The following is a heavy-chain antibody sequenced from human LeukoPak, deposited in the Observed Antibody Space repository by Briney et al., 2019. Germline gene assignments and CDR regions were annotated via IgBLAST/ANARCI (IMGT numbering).Heavy chain of an antibody. V-gene: IGHV3-48*01. Sequence: GGSLRLSCAASGFTFSSYSMNWVRQAPGKGLEWVSYISSSSSTIYYADSVKGRFTISRDNAKNSLYLQMNSLRAEDTAVYYRARDPFVAAAGQVGYWGQGTLVTVSS. CDR1: GFTFSSYS. J-gene: IGHJ4*02. CDR3: ARDPFVAAAGQVGY. CDR2: ISSSSSTI. D-gene: IGHD6-13*01.